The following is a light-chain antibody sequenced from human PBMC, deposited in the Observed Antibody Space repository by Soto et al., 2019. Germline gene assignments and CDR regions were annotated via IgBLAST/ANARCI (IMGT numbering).Light chain of an antibody. CDR2: KAS. CDR3: QQYNSYSWT. V-gene: IGKV1-5*03. CDR1: QSISSW. Sequence: DIQMTQSPSTLSASVGDRVTITCRASQSISSWLAWYQQKPGQAPKLLIYKASSLESGVPSRFSGSGSGPEFTLTISSLQPDDFATYYCQQYNSYSWTFGQGTKVDIK. J-gene: IGKJ1*01.